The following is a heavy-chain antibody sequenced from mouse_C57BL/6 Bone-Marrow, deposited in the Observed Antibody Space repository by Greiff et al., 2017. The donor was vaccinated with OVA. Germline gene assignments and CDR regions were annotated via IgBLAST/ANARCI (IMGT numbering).Heavy chain of an antibody. D-gene: IGHD2-2*01. V-gene: IGHV5-12*01. CDR1: GFTFSDYY. J-gene: IGHJ2*01. Sequence: VKVVESGGGLVQPGGSLKLSCAASGFTFSDYYMYWVRQTPEKRLEWVAYICNGGGSTYYPDTVKGRFTISRDNAKNTLYLQMSRLKSEDTAMYYCARHRPYGYAFDDWGQGTTLTVSS. CDR2: ICNGGGST. CDR3: ARHRPYGYAFDD.